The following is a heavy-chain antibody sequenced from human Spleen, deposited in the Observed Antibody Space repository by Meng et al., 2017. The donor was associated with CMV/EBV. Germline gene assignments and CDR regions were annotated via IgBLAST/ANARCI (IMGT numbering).Heavy chain of an antibody. CDR3: ARESPDFWSGYPPYYYGMGV. Sequence: SETLSLTCTVSGGSISSYYWSWIRQPPGKGLEWIGYIYYSGSTNYNPSLKSRVTISVDTSKNQFSLKLSSVTAADTAVYYCARESPDFWSGYPPYYYGMGVWGQGTTVTVSS. CDR2: IYYSGST. CDR1: GGSISSYY. J-gene: IGHJ6*02. V-gene: IGHV4-59*01. D-gene: IGHD3-3*01.